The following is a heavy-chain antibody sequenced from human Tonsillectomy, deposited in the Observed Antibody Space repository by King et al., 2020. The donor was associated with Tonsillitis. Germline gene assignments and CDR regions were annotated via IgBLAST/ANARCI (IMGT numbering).Heavy chain of an antibody. Sequence: VQLVESGGGLVKPGGSLRLSCAASGFTFSSYSMNWVRQAPGKGLEWVSSIIISSSYIYYADSMKGRFTISRDNAKNSLYLHLNTLRAEDTAVYYCARDPYYGSGSYVDYWGQGTLVTVSS. D-gene: IGHD3-10*01. CDR3: ARDPYYGSGSYVDY. CDR1: GFTFSSYS. CDR2: IIISSSYI. V-gene: IGHV3-21*01. J-gene: IGHJ4*02.